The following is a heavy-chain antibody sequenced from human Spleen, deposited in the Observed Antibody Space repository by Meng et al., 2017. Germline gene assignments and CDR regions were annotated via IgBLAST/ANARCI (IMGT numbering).Heavy chain of an antibody. Sequence: QVQLVQSGAEVKKTGASVRVSYKASGYTFSGYYIHWVRQAPGQGLEWMGWFHPSGHPTYAQKFQGRVTMTIDTSTTTASMELRSLRSDDSALYYCVKHSSDWSLDSWGQGTLVTVSS. D-gene: IGHD6-19*01. CDR3: VKHSSDWSLDS. CDR1: GYTFSGYY. CDR2: FHPSGHP. V-gene: IGHV1-2*02. J-gene: IGHJ4*02.